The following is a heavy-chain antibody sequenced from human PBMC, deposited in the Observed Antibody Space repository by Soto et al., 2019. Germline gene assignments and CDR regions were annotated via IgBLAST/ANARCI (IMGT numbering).Heavy chain of an antibody. D-gene: IGHD3-10*01. J-gene: IGHJ5*02. Sequence: PSETLSLTCTVRGGSISSSSWNWIRQAQGKRLEWIGCIFYTGSTNFNPSLESRVAMSLDTSKNQFSLRLSSVTAADTAVYYCASRVQANGVITQDNWLAHWGHGTRVTVSS. CDR3: ASRVQANGVITQDNWLAH. V-gene: IGHV4-59*08. CDR1: GGSISSSS. CDR2: IFYTGST.